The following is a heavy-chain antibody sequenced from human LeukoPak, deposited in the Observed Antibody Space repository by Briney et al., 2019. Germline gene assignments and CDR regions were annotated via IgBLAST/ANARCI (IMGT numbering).Heavy chain of an antibody. CDR3: ARVKYYDSSGYYPPPHAFDI. Sequence: SETLSLTCTVSGGSISSYYWSWIRQPPGKGLEWIGYIYYSGSTNYNPSLKSRVTISVDTSKNQFSLKLSSVTAADTAVYYCARVKYYDSSGYYPPPHAFDIWGQGTMVTVSS. CDR1: GGSISSYY. CDR2: IYYSGST. J-gene: IGHJ3*02. V-gene: IGHV4-59*12. D-gene: IGHD3-22*01.